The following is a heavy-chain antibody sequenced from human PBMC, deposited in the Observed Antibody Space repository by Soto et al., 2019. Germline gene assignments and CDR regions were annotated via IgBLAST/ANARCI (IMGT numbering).Heavy chain of an antibody. J-gene: IGHJ6*03. CDR2: INAGNGNT. CDR1: GYTFTSYA. D-gene: IGHD6-13*01. V-gene: IGHV1-3*01. CDR3: ARSDSSWYYYYYYMDV. Sequence: QVQLVQSGAEVKKPGASVKVSCKASGYTFTSYAMHWVRQAPGQRLEWMGWINAGNGNTKYSQKFQGRVTITRDTSASTAYMELSSLRSEDTAVYYCARSDSSWYYYYYYMDVWGKGTTVTVSS.